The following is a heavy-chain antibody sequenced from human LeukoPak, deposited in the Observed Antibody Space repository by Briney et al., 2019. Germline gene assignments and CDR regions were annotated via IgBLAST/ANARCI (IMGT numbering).Heavy chain of an antibody. CDR1: GLSVSYNY. D-gene: IGHD3-10*01. V-gene: IGHV3-66*01. CDR3: ASETPLYYRHLY. Sequence: TGGSLRLSCAGSGLSVSYNYMTWVRQAPGKGLEWVSVIYSAGSTYYADSAKGRFTISGDSSKNTAYLQLTSLRVEDTAVYYCASETPLYYRHLYWGQGTLVTVSS. J-gene: IGHJ4*02. CDR2: IYSAGST.